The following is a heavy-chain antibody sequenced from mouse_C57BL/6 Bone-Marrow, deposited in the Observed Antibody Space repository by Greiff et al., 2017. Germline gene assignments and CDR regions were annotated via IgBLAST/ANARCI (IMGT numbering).Heavy chain of an antibody. CDR2: IHPSDSET. D-gene: IGHD1-1*01. Sequence: QVQLQQSGAELVRPGTSVKLSCKASGYSFTHFWMNWVKQRPGQGLEWLAMIHPSDSETRLNQKFKDRAKLTVDKSSYTAYMQLAIPTSEDSAVYYCARTLYGSINYCDYWGHGTALTVSS. CDR3: ARTLYGSINYCDY. CDR1: GYSFTHFW. J-gene: IGHJ2*01. V-gene: IGHV1-74*01.